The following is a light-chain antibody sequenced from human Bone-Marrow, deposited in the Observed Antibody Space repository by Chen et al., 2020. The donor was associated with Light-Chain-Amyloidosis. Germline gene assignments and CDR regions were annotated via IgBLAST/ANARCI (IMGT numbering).Light chain of an antibody. CDR2: GSS. CDR3: QQYGTSPLT. CDR1: QTIGSNY. V-gene: IGKV3-20*01. Sequence: EIVLTQFPGTLSLSPGEGANLSCRASQTIGSNYLTWYQQKFGQAPRLLIYGSSSRATGIPDRFTGSGSGTDFTLTINRLEPEDFAMYYCQQYGTSPLTFGGGTKVEIK. J-gene: IGKJ4*01.